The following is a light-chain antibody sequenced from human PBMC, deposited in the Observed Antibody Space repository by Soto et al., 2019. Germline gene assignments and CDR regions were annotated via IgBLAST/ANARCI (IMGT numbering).Light chain of an antibody. J-gene: IGLJ2*01. CDR1: GNDVGGYNY. Sequence: QSVLTQPASVSGSPGQSITISCTGTGNDVGGYNYVSWYQQHPGKAPKVMIYDVSNRPSGVSNRFSGSKSGNTASLTISGPQAEDEADYYCSSYTSASTPLVFGGGTKVTVL. CDR2: DVS. CDR3: SSYTSASTPLV. V-gene: IGLV2-14*01.